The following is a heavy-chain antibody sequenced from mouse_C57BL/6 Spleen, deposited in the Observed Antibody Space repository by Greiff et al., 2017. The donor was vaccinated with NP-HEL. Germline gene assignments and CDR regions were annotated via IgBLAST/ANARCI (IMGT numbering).Heavy chain of an antibody. J-gene: IGHJ1*03. CDR1: GYAFSSSW. D-gene: IGHD6-1*01. Sequence: VQLQQSGPELVKPGASVKISCKASGYAFSSSWMNWVKQRPGKGLEWIGRIYPGDGDTNYNGKFKGKATLTADKSSSTAYMQLSSLTSEDSEVYFCAYSNLFWYFDVWGTGTTVTVSS. V-gene: IGHV1-82*01. CDR2: IYPGDGDT. CDR3: AYSNLFWYFDV.